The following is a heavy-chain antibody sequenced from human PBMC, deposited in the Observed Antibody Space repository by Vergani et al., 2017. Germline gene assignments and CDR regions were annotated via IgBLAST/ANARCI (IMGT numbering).Heavy chain of an antibody. CDR2: ISWNSGSI. V-gene: IGHV3-9*01. Sequence: EVQLVESGGGLVQPGRSLRLSCAASGFTFDDYAMHWVRQAPGKGLEWVSGISWNSGSIGYADSVKGRFTISRDNAKNSLYLQMNSLRAEDTALYYCAKDHYDFWSGYPNLSPFDLWGRGTLVTVFS. CDR1: GFTFDDYA. D-gene: IGHD3-3*01. CDR3: AKDHYDFWSGYPNLSPFDL. J-gene: IGHJ2*01.